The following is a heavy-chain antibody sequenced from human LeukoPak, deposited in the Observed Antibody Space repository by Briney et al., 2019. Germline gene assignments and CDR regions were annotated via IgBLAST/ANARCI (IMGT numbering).Heavy chain of an antibody. J-gene: IGHJ4*02. D-gene: IGHD3-10*01. CDR3: AREVLYGSGSPHFDY. CDR1: GYTFTGYY. V-gene: IGHV1-2*02. Sequence: ASVKVSCKASGYTFTGYYMHWVRQAPGQRLEWMGWINPNSGGTNYAQKFQGRVTMTRDTSISTAYMELSRLRSDDTAVYYCAREVLYGSGSPHFDYWGQGTLVTVSS. CDR2: INPNSGGT.